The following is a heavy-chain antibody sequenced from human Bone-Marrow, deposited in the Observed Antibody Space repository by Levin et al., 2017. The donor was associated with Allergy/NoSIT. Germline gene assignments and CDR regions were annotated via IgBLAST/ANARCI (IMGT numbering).Heavy chain of an antibody. CDR1: GLTRLYW. J-gene: IGHJ6*02. CDR2: IDNDGTTT. CDR3: ARDWNFGLDV. Sequence: GGSLRLSCAASGLTRLYWMHWVRQAPGKGLMWVSWIDNDGTTTSYADSVKGRFTVSRDNAKDTVYLEMNSLRAEDTAVYYCARDWNFGLDVWGQGTTVTVSS. V-gene: IGHV3-74*01. D-gene: IGHD1-1*01.